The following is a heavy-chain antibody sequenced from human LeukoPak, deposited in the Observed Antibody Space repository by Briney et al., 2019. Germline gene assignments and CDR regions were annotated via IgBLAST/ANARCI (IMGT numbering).Heavy chain of an antibody. CDR3: ARMGGWEQSDYDGNPDF. D-gene: IGHD4-23*01. V-gene: IGHV1-18*01. Sequence: ASVKVSGNAAGYTFTNYGISWVRQAPGQGLEWMGWVSSYKGDTKYAQKYQGRVTMTTDTSTSTAYMELRSLRSDDTAVYYRARMGGWEQSDYDGNPDFWGQGTLVTVSS. CDR1: GYTFTNYG. CDR2: VSSYKGDT. J-gene: IGHJ4*02.